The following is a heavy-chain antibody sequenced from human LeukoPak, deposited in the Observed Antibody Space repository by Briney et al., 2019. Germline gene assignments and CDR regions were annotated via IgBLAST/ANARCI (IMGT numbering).Heavy chain of an antibody. Sequence: GGSLRLSCAASGFTFSSYTMNWVRQAPGKGLEWVAAISSSSRDIFYADSVKGRFSISRDNTQNSLSLQMNSLRAGDTAVYYCAELGITMIGGVWGKGTTVTISS. CDR3: AELGITMIGGV. J-gene: IGHJ6*04. D-gene: IGHD3-10*02. V-gene: IGHV3-21*01. CDR1: GFTFSSYT. CDR2: ISSSSRDI.